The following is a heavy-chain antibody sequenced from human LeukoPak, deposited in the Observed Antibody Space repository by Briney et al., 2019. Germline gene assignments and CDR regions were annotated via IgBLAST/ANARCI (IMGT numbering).Heavy chain of an antibody. J-gene: IGHJ4*02. D-gene: IGHD6-19*01. CDR1: GFTFSSYG. CDR3: AREDSSGLDY. V-gene: IGHV3-30*02. CDR2: IRYDGSNK. Sequence: GGSLRLSCAASGFTFSSYGMHWVRQAPGKGLEWVAFIRYDGSNKYYADSVKGRFTISRDNAKNSLYLQMNSLRAEDTAIYYCAREDSSGLDYWGQGTLVTVSS.